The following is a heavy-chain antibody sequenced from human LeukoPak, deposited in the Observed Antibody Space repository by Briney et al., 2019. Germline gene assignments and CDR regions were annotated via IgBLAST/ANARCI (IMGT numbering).Heavy chain of an antibody. CDR1: GGSISSYY. CDR2: IYYSGST. V-gene: IGHV4-59*01. CDR3: ARCGVTDFWSGYYTGRWGYNWFDP. D-gene: IGHD3-3*01. J-gene: IGHJ5*02. Sequence: PSQTLSLTCTVSGGSISSYYWSWIRQPPGKGLEWIGYIYYSGSTNYNPSLKSRVTISVDTSKNQFSLKLSSVTAADTAVYYCARCGVTDFWSGYYTGRWGYNWFDPWGQGTLVTVSS.